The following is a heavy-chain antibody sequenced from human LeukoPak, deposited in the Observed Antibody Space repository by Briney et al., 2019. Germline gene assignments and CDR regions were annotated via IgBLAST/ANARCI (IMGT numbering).Heavy chain of an antibody. Sequence: ASVKVSCKASGYTFTGYYMYWVRQAPGQGLEWMGWINPNSGGTNYAQKFQGRVTMTRDTSISTAYMELSRLRSDDTAVYYCARVAPPDADLDYWGQGTLVTVSS. V-gene: IGHV1-2*02. CDR3: ARVAPPDADLDY. J-gene: IGHJ4*02. CDR1: GYTFTGYY. CDR2: INPNSGGT.